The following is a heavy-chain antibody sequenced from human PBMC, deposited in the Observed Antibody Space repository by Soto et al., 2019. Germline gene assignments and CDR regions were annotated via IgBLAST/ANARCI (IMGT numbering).Heavy chain of an antibody. D-gene: IGHD1-1*01. CDR3: ASGTPVDNVGWFHS. CDR1: GYTFVSNG. CDR2: SSAYNGKT. V-gene: IGHV1-18*01. J-gene: IGHJ5*01. Sequence: QVQLVQSGAEVKKPGASVKVSCKAAGYTFVSNGISWVRQAPGQGLAWMGSSSAYNGKTNYAQKLQGRATMTTNATPTTAYMKLRRLRSADTAMYSCASGTPVDNVGWFHSWGQGNVVNAS.